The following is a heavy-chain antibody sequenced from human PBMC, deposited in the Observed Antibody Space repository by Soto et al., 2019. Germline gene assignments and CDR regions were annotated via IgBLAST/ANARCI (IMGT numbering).Heavy chain of an antibody. Sequence: KTSETLSLTCTVSGGSISSGGYYWSWIRQHPGKGLEWIGYIYYSGSTYYNPSLKSRVTISVDTSKNQFSLKLSSVTAADTAVYYCARDSARTRDYSNYYYYGMDVWGQGTTVTVSS. CDR1: GGSISSGGYY. J-gene: IGHJ6*02. CDR3: ARDSARTRDYSNYYYYGMDV. V-gene: IGHV4-31*03. CDR2: IYYSGST. D-gene: IGHD4-4*01.